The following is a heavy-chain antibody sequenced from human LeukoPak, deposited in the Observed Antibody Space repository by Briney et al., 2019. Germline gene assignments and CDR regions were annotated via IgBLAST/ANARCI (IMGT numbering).Heavy chain of an antibody. V-gene: IGHV4-59*01. J-gene: IGHJ2*01. CDR3: ARGPGDYWYFDL. D-gene: IGHD3-16*01. CDR2: IYYSGST. CDR1: GGSISSYY. Sequence: SETLSLTCTVSGGSISSYYWSWIRQPPGKGLEWIGYIYYSGSTNYNPSLKSRVTISVDTPKNQFSLKLSSVTAADTAVYYCARGPGDYWYFDLWGRGTLVTVSS.